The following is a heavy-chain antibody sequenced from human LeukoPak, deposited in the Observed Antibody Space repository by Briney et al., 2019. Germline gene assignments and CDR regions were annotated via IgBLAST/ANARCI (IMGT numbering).Heavy chain of an antibody. V-gene: IGHV3-53*01. CDR2: IYSGGST. D-gene: IGHD3-10*01. Sequence: PGGSLRLSCAASGFTVSSNYMSWVCQAPGKGLEWVSAIYSGGSTYYADSVKGRFTISRANSKNTLYLQMNRLRAEDTAVYYCASDTMVRGVDFMDVWGQGTTVTVSS. CDR3: ASDTMVRGVDFMDV. J-gene: IGHJ6*02. CDR1: GFTVSSNY.